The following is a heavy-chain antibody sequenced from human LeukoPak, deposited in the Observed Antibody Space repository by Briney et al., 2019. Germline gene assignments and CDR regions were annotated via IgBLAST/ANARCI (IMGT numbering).Heavy chain of an antibody. V-gene: IGHV3-30*02. CDR3: AKDYPYMVRGVMAY. J-gene: IGHJ4*02. CDR2: IRYDGSNK. D-gene: IGHD3-10*01. CDR1: GFTFSSYG. Sequence: PGGSLRLSCAASGFTFSSYGMHWLRQAPGKGLEWVAFIRYDGSNKYYADSVKGRFTISRDNSKNTLYLQMNSLRAEDTAVYYCAKDYPYMVRGVMAYWGQGTLVTVSS.